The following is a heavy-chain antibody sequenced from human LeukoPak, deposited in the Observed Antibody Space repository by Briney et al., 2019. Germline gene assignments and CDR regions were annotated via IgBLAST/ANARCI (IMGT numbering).Heavy chain of an antibody. CDR1: GFTFSSYW. CDR3: ARDGATVTKSPYIDY. Sequence: GGSLRLSCAASGFTFSSYWMSCVRQAPGKGLEWVANIKEDGSEKYYVDSVKGRFTISRDNAKNSLYLQMNSLRAEDTAVYYCARDGATVTKSPYIDYWGQGTLVTVSS. CDR2: IKEDGSEK. V-gene: IGHV3-7*01. J-gene: IGHJ4*02. D-gene: IGHD4-17*01.